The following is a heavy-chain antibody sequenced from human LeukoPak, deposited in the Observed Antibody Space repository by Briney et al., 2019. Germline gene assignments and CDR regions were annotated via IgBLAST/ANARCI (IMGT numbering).Heavy chain of an antibody. J-gene: IGHJ4*02. D-gene: IGHD5-18*01. CDR3: ARHNTAMYPYYFDY. CDR2: IYYSGST. Sequence: SETLSLTCTASGGSISSYYWSWIRQPPGKGLEWIVYIYYSGSTNYNPSLKSRVTISVDTSKNQFSLKLSSVTAADTAVYYCARHNTAMYPYYFDYWGQGTLVTVSS. V-gene: IGHV4-59*08. CDR1: GGSISSYY.